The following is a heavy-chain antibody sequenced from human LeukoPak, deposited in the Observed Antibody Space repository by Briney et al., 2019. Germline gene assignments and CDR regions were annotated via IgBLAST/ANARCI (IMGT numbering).Heavy chain of an antibody. CDR2: IYYSGST. J-gene: IGHJ4*02. V-gene: IGHV4-39*01. Sequence: SETLSLTCTVSGGSISSSSYYWGWIRQPPGKGLEWIGSIYYSGSTYYNPSLKSRVTISVDTSKNQFSLKLSSVTAADTAVYYCARGGSQSNDYGDYPDYWGQGTLVTVPS. CDR1: GGSISSSSYY. CDR3: ARGGSQSNDYGDYPDY. D-gene: IGHD4-17*01.